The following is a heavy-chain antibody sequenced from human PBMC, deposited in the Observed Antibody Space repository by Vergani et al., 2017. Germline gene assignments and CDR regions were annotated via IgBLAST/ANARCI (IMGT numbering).Heavy chain of an antibody. Sequence: EKQLVQSGSETKKPGESLRISCQAFGYIFSNFWIGWVRQRPGRGLEWMGIIYPGDSEVKSNPTFRGQVIFSVDPSVNTTYLQWRSLQASDPATYFCASGGHGSENGGALQLWGQGTNITVSS. CDR1: GYIFSNFW. CDR2: IYPGDSEV. D-gene: IGHD3-10*01. J-gene: IGHJ3*01. V-gene: IGHV5-51*01. CDR3: ASGGHGSENGGALQL.